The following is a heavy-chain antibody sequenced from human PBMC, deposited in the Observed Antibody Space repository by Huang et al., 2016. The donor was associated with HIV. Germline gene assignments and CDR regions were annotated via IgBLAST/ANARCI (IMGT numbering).Heavy chain of an antibody. J-gene: IGHJ6*03. CDR1: GGSIRSSDYH. Sequence: QLLLQESGPGLVKPSEALALTCAVSGGSIRSSDYHWGWIRQPPGKGLEWIGSIYCTGSTHYSPSLKSRVTIAVDTSKNLFFLNLTSMTAADTAVYYCARHREGPVAYYSGWGSHLNYMDVWGRGRTVVVSS. CDR3: ARHREGPVAYYSGWGSHLNYMDV. D-gene: IGHD3-10*01. V-gene: IGHV4-39*01. CDR2: IYCTGST.